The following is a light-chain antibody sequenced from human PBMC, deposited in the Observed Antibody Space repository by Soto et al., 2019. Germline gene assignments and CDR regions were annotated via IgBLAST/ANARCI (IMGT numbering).Light chain of an antibody. CDR1: QSVSSY. CDR3: QQYVNLPYT. J-gene: IGKJ2*01. Sequence: DIQMTQSPSSLSASVGDRVTITCRASQSVSSYLNWYQQKPGKAPKVLIYAASALQSGVPARFSGSGYGTDFTFTINGLQPEDAAIYSCQQYVNLPYTFGQGTKLEIK. CDR2: AAS. V-gene: IGKV1-39*01.